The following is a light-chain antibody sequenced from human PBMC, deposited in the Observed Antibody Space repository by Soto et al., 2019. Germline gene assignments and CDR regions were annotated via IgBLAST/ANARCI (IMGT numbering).Light chain of an antibody. J-gene: IGKJ4*01. CDR1: QGISSY. V-gene: IGKV1-8*01. CDR2: AAS. CDR3: QQYYSYPLT. Sequence: AIRMTPSPSSLSASTGDRVTITCRASQGISSYLAWYQQKPGKAPKLLIYAASTLQSGVPSRFSGSGSGTDFTLTISCLQSEDFATYYCQQYYSYPLTFGGGTKVDI.